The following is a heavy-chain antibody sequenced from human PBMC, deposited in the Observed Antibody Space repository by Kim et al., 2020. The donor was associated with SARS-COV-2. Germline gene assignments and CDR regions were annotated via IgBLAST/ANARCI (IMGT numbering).Heavy chain of an antibody. J-gene: IGHJ6*02. CDR1: GGTFSSYA. Sequence: SVKVSCKASGGTFSSYAISWVRQAPGQGLEWMGGIIPIFGTANYAQKFQGRVTITADKSTSTAYMELSSLRSEDTAVYYCAREVMSTTVGQYYYYYGMDVWGQGTTVTVS. V-gene: IGHV1-69*06. D-gene: IGHD2-21*01. CDR2: IIPIFGTA. CDR3: AREVMSTTVGQYYYYYGMDV.